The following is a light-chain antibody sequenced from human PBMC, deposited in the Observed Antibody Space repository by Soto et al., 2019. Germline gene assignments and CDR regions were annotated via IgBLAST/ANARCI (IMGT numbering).Light chain of an antibody. CDR3: QQYDNSLYA. CDR2: GAS. V-gene: IGKV3-20*01. J-gene: IGKJ2*01. CDR1: QSVSATY. Sequence: EIVLTQFPGTLSLSPGERTTLSCRASQSVSATYLAWYQQKPGQAPRLLIYGASTRATGIPDRFSGSGSGTNFTLTISRLETEDFAVYYCQQYDNSLYAFGQGTKLEIK.